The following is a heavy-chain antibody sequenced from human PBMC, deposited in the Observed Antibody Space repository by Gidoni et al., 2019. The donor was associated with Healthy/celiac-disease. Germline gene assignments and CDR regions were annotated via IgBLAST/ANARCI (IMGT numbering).Heavy chain of an antibody. CDR3: AKDVDYGDYYRGLES. CDR1: GLTVDDYA. D-gene: IGHD4-17*01. J-gene: IGHJ5*02. V-gene: IGHV3-9*01. CDR2: ISWNSGSI. Sequence: EVQLGGSGGGLGQPGRSVRLSCPATGLTVDDYAMHWVRQAPGKGLVWVSGISWNSGSICYADSVKDRFTISRDNAKNSLYLQMNSLSAEDTALYYCAKDVDYGDYYRGLESWGQGTLVTVSS.